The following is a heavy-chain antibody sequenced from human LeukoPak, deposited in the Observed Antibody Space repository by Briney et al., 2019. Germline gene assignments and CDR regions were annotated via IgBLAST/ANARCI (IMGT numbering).Heavy chain of an antibody. V-gene: IGHV3-21*01. CDR3: ARGIMGSSWYYFDY. J-gene: IGHJ4*02. CDR1: GLTFSSYN. Sequence: GGSLRLSCAASGLTFSSYNMNWVRQAPGKGLEWVSSVTSSSSYTYYADSVKGRFTISRDNSKNSLYLQMNSLRAEDTAVYYCARGIMGSSWYYFDYWGQGTLVTVSS. D-gene: IGHD6-13*01. CDR2: VTSSSSYT.